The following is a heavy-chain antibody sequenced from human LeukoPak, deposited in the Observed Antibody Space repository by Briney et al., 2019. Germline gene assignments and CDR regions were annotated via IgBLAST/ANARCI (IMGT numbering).Heavy chain of an antibody. CDR1: GFTFSSYS. J-gene: IGHJ3*02. D-gene: IGHD1-26*01. V-gene: IGHV3-21*01. CDR3: ARDEWELGAFDI. CDR2: ISSSSSYI. Sequence: GGSLRLSCAASGFTFSSYSMNWVRQAPGKGLEWVSSISSSSSYIYYADSVKGRFTISRDNAKNSLYLQMNSLRAEDTAVCYCARDEWELGAFDIWGQGTMVTVSS.